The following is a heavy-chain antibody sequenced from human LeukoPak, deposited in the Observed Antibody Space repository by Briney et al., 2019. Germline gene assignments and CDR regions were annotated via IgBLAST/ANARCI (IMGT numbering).Heavy chain of an antibody. CDR1: GFTFSDYA. J-gene: IGHJ4*02. CDR2: ITSSSGTI. D-gene: IGHD6-13*01. Sequence: PGGSMRLSCEVSGFTFSDYAMIWVRQAPGKGLEWISYITSSSGTIFYADSVKGRFTISRDNSKNSLFLQMNSLRAENTAIYFCASWSGAAAGRSDYWGQGTLVTVSS. CDR3: ASWSGAAAGRSDY. V-gene: IGHV3-48*04.